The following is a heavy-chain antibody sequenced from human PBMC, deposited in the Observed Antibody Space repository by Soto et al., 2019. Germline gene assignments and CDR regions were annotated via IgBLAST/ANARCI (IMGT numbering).Heavy chain of an antibody. CDR1: GGSISSYY. CDR2: IYYSGST. D-gene: IGHD3-9*01. V-gene: IGHV4-59*01. J-gene: IGHJ6*02. Sequence: SETLSLTCTVSGGSISSYYWSWIRQPPGKGLEWIGYIYYSGSTNYNPSLKSRVTISVDTSKNQFSLKLSSVTAADTAVYYCARSVMTGYYNGGQEDYYYYGMDVWGQGTTVTVSS. CDR3: ARSVMTGYYNGGQEDYYYYGMDV.